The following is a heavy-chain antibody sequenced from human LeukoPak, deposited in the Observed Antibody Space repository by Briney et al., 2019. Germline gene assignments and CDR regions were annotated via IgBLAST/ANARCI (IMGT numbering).Heavy chain of an antibody. V-gene: IGHV3-15*01. CDR3: TAGTGRSDFDY. CDR2: IKRKGDDGTI. D-gene: IGHD3/OR15-3a*01. Sequence: PGGSLRLSCAASGFTFSNACMSWVRQAPGRGLEWVGRIKRKGDDGTIDYAAPVKGRLSISRDDSKNTLYLQMNSLKSEDTAVYYCTAGTGRSDFDYWGQGTLVTVSS. J-gene: IGHJ4*02. CDR1: GFTFSNAC.